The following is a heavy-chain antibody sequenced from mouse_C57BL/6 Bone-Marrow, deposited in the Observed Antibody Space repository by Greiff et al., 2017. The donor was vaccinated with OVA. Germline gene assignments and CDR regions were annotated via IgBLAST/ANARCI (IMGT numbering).Heavy chain of an antibody. Sequence: QVQLQQPGAELVKPGASVKLSCKASGYTFTSYWMHWVKQRPGQGLEWIGMIHPNSGSTNYNEKFKSKATLTVDKSSSTAYMQLSSLTSEDSAVYYCARWHYDYDTWFAYWGQGTLVTVSA. CDR3: ARWHYDYDTWFAY. D-gene: IGHD2-4*01. CDR1: GYTFTSYW. V-gene: IGHV1-64*01. J-gene: IGHJ3*01. CDR2: IHPNSGST.